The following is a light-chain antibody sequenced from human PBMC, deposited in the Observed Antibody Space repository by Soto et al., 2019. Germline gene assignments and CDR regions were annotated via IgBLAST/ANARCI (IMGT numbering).Light chain of an antibody. Sequence: EIVMTQSPATLSASPGERATLSCRASQSVSSNLAWYQQKPGQAPRLLIYGASTRATGIPARFSGSGSGTEFTLTISSLQSEEFAVYYCQQYNNWRWTFGQGTKVEIK. J-gene: IGKJ1*01. CDR1: QSVSSN. V-gene: IGKV3-15*01. CDR3: QQYNNWRWT. CDR2: GAS.